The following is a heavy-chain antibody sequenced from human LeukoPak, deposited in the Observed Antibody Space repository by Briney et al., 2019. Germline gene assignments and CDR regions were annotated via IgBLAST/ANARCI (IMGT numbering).Heavy chain of an antibody. Sequence: GGFLRLSFAASGFTFSSFSMNWVRQAPGKGLEWVSSISSSSSYIYYADSVKGRFTISRDNAKNSLYLQMNSLRAEDTAVYYCAREVYDYVWGSFDYWGQGTLVTVSS. J-gene: IGHJ4*02. CDR3: AREVYDYVWGSFDY. D-gene: IGHD3-16*01. CDR2: ISSSSSYI. V-gene: IGHV3-21*01. CDR1: GFTFSSFS.